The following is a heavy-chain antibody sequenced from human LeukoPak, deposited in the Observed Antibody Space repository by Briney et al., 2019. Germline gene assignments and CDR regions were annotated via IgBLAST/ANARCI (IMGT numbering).Heavy chain of an antibody. CDR1: GYTFTGYY. V-gene: IGHV1-2*02. Sequence: ASVNVSCKASGYTFTGYYMHWVRQAPGQGLEWMGWINPNSGGTNYAQKFQGRATMTRDTSISTAYMELSRLRSDDTAVYYCARNYDSSGYSVYWGQGTLVTVSS. D-gene: IGHD3-22*01. CDR3: ARNYDSSGYSVY. J-gene: IGHJ4*02. CDR2: INPNSGGT.